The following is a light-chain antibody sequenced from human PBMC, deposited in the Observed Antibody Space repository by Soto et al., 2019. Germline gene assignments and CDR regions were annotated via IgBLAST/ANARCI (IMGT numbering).Light chain of an antibody. CDR3: QQYGSSLWT. V-gene: IGKV3-20*01. CDR1: QSVSSN. J-gene: IGKJ1*01. CDR2: GAS. Sequence: EIVMTQSPATLSVSPGERATLSCRAIQSVSSNLAWYQQKPGQAPRLLIYGASSRATGIPDRFSGSGSGTDFTLTISRLEPEDFAVYYCQQYGSSLWTFGQGTKVDI.